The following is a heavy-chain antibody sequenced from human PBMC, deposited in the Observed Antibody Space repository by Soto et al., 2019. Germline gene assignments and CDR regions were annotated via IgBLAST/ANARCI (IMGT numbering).Heavy chain of an antibody. D-gene: IGHD3-10*01. J-gene: IGHJ4*02. Sequence: SETLSLTCTVSGGSISSSYYYWGWIRQPPGKGLEWIGSIYYSGSTYYNPSLKSRVTISVDTSKNQFSLKLSSVTAADTAVYYCARPGNYGSGSYLYYLDYWGQGTLVTVSS. CDR3: ARPGNYGSGSYLYYLDY. CDR2: IYYSGST. CDR1: GGSISSSYYY. V-gene: IGHV4-39*01.